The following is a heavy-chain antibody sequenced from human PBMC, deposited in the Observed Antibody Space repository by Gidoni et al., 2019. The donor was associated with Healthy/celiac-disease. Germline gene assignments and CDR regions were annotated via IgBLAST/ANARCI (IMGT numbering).Heavy chain of an antibody. CDR1: GGPISSGGYY. CDR2: IYYSGST. J-gene: IGHJ4*02. V-gene: IGHV4-31*01. Sequence: QVQLQESGPGLVKPSQTLSLPCTVSGGPISSGGYYWSWIRQHPGKGLEWIGYIYYSGSTYYNPSLKSLVTISVDTSKNQFSLKLSSVTAADTAVYYCARVSSGCSGGSCYFSGFDYWGQGTLVTVSS. CDR3: ARVSSGCSGGSCYFSGFDY. D-gene: IGHD2-15*01.